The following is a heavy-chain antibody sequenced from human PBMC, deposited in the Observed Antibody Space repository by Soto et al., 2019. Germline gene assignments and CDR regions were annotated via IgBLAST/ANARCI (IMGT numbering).Heavy chain of an antibody. V-gene: IGHV3-33*01. CDR1: GFTFSSYG. Sequence: GGSLRLSCAVSGFTFSSYGMHWVRQAPGKGLEWVAVIWYDGSNKYYADSVKGRFTISRDNSKNTLYLQMNSLRAEDTAVYYCARDLEYYDSSGYPDYWGQGTLVTVSS. CDR2: IWYDGSNK. CDR3: ARDLEYYDSSGYPDY. J-gene: IGHJ4*02. D-gene: IGHD3-22*01.